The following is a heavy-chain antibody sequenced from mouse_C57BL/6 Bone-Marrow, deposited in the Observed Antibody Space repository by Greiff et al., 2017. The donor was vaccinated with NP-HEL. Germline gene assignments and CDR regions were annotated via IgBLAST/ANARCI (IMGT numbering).Heavy chain of an antibody. J-gene: IGHJ2*01. V-gene: IGHV1-52*01. CDR1: GYTFTSYW. CDR3: ARSTVFFDY. CDR2: IDPSDSDT. Sequence: QVQLQQPGAELVRPGSSVKLSCKASGYTFTSYWMHWVKQRPIQGLEWIGNIDPSDSDTHYNQKFKDKATLTVDKSSSTAYMQLSSLTSEDSAVSYCARSTVFFDYWGQGTTLTVSS. D-gene: IGHD4-1*02.